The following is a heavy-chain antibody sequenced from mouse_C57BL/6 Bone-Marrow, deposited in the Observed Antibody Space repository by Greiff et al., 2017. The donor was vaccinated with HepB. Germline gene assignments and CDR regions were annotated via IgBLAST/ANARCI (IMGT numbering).Heavy chain of an antibody. V-gene: IGHV10-1*01. CDR1: GFSFNTYA. J-gene: IGHJ3*01. CDR2: IRSKSNNYAT. CDR3: VRLTGPAY. Sequence: EVKLVESGGGLVQPKGSLKLSCSASGFSFNTYAMNWVRQAPGKGLEWVARIRSKSNNYATYYADSVKDRFTISRDDSESMLYLQMNNLKTEDTAMYYCVRLTGPAYWGQGTLVTVSA. D-gene: IGHD4-1*01.